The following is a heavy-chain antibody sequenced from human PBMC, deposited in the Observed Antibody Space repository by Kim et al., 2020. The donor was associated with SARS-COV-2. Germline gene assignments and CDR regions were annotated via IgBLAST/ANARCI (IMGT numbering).Heavy chain of an antibody. D-gene: IGHD2-15*01. CDR3: AREKAYCIGGSCYYAFDI. J-gene: IGHJ3*02. V-gene: IGHV4-59*13. Sequence: SETLSLTCTVSGGSISSYYWSWIRQPPGKGLEWIGYIYYSGSTNYNPSLKSRVTISVDTSKNQFSLKLSSVTAADTAVYYCAREKAYCIGGSCYYAFDIWGEGTLVTVSS. CDR2: IYYSGST. CDR1: GGSISSYY.